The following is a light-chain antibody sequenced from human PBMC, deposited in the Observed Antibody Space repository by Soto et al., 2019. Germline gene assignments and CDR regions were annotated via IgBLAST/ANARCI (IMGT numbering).Light chain of an antibody. CDR1: QSVSSN. J-gene: IGKJ4*01. V-gene: IGKV3-15*01. Sequence: DIVMTQSPATLSVSPGERATLSCRASQSVSSNLAWYQQRPGQAPRLLIYGASTSATGIPARFSGSGSGTEFTITISSLQAEDFAVYYCYHYNNLLHTFGGATKVAIK. CDR3: YHYNNLLHT. CDR2: GAS.